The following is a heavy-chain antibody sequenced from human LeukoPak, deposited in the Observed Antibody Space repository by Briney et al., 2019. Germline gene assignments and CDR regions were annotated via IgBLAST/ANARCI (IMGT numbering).Heavy chain of an antibody. Sequence: PGGSLRLSCAASGFTFSSYGMHWVRPAAGKGLDWVAVLSYDGSNKYYADSVKGRFTISRDNSKNTLYLQMNSLRAEDTAVYYCAKDDGALVVVPAANFDYWGQGTLVTVS. CDR1: GFTFSSYG. D-gene: IGHD2-2*01. V-gene: IGHV3-30*18. CDR3: AKDDGALVVVPAANFDY. CDR2: LSYDGSNK. J-gene: IGHJ4*02.